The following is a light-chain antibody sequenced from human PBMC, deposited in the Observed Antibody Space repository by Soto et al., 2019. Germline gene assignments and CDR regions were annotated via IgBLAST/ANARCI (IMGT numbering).Light chain of an antibody. CDR3: QQFNNWPVT. Sequence: GIVTITCRASQAISSALAWYQQKPGKPPKLLIYDASTLQSGVPSRFSGTASGTDFTLTINSLQPEDFATYYCQQFNNWPVTFGPGTKVDIK. CDR2: DAS. CDR1: QAISSA. J-gene: IGKJ3*01. V-gene: IGKV1D-13*01.